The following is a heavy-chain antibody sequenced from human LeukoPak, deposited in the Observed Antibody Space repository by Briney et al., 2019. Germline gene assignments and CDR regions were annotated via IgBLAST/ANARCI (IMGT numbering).Heavy chain of an antibody. J-gene: IGHJ2*01. V-gene: IGHV4-59*01. CDR3: ARKTYYYDSSGPTGGLRPWYFDL. D-gene: IGHD3-22*01. Sequence: PSETLSLTCTVSGGSISSYYWSWIRQPPGKGLEWIGYISYSGSTNYNPSLKSRVTISVDTSKNQFSLKLSSVTAADTAVYYCARKTYYYDSSGPTGGLRPWYFDLWGRGTLVTVSS. CDR1: GGSISSYY. CDR2: ISYSGST.